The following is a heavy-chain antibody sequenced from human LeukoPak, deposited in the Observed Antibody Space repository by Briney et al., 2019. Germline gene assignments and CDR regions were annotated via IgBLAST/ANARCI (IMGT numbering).Heavy chain of an antibody. J-gene: IGHJ4*02. CDR1: GDSISTYY. CDR2: IYYRVTS. CDR3: ARVVTMVRGVFDY. V-gene: IGHV4-59*12. Sequence: KPSETLSLTCTVSGDSISTYYWSWIRQPPGKGLEWIGYIYYRVTSDYNPSLKSRVTMSVDMSTRQISLKLSSVTAADTAVYYCARVVTMVRGVFDYWGQGTLVTVSS. D-gene: IGHD3-10*01.